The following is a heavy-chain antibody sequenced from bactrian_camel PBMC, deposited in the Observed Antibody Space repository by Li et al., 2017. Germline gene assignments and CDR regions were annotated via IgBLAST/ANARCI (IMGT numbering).Heavy chain of an antibody. V-gene: IGHV3S9*01. Sequence: HVQLVESGGGSVQAGGSLALSCQFSELPTVMAWFRQAPGKGREGVARIDSDGSTNYADSVKGRFTIAKDAKNTLYLQMNSVKPEDTAMYYCAAQIWSKCSSRWWLLTWEEYDYWGQGTQVTVS. CDR3: AAQIWSKCSSRWWLLTWEEYDY. CDR1: ELPTV. D-gene: IGHD2*01. J-gene: IGHJ4*01. CDR2: IDSDGST.